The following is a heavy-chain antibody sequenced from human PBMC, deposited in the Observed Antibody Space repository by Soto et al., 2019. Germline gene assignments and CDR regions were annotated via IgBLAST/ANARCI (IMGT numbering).Heavy chain of an antibody. D-gene: IGHD6-13*01. V-gene: IGHV5-51*01. CDR3: TRRAGYIDY. CDR2: VYPGDSDT. CDR1: GYSLTSYW. J-gene: IGHJ4*02. Sequence: EVQLVQSGAEVRKPGESLKVSCKASGYSLTSYWIGWVRQRPGKGLEWMGIVYPGDSDTRYNPSFRGQVTISVDRSTRNDYLQWRSLKDSDSAMYYCTRRAGYIDYWGQGTLVTVSS.